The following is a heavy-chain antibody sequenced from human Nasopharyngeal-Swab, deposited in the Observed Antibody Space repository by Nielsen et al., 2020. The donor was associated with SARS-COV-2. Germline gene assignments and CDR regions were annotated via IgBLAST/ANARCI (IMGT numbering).Heavy chain of an antibody. V-gene: IGHV4-61*02. D-gene: IGHD5-24*01. CDR1: GGSINSGTYY. CDR2: VYSSGDS. J-gene: IGHJ3*01. Sequence: SETLSLTCSVSVSGGSINSGTYYWNWIRQPAGKGLECLGRVYSSGDSDYNPSLQSRITISMDASTNQLSLELTSVTAADTALYYCAWGDKTLVRDGFDVWGQGTMVTVSS. CDR3: AWGDKTLVRDGFDV.